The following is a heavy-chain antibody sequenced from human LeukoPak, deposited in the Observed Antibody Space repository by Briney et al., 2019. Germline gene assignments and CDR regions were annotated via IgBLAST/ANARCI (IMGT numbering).Heavy chain of an antibody. J-gene: IGHJ4*02. CDR3: ARGQFRGYSGYHY. CDR2: INPNSGGT. V-gene: IGHV1-2*02. D-gene: IGHD5-12*01. Sequence: ASVKVSCKASGYTFTGYYMHWVRQAPGQGLEWMGWINPNSGGTNYAQKFQGRVTMTRDTSISTAYMELSRLRSDDTAVYYCARGQFRGYSGYHYWGQGTLVTVSS. CDR1: GYTFTGYY.